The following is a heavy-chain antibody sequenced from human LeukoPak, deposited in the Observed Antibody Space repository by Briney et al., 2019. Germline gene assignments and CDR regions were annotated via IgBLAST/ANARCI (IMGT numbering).Heavy chain of an antibody. D-gene: IGHD3/OR15-3a*01. V-gene: IGHV4-59*01. CDR2: IYYSGST. J-gene: IGHJ2*01. CDR1: GGSISSYY. CDR3: AREVARTGYFDL. Sequence: PSETLSLTCTVSGGSISSYYWSWIRQPPGKGLEWIGYIYYSGSTNYNPSLKSRVTISVDTSKNQFSLKLSSVTAADTAVYYCAREVARTGYFDLWGRGTLVTVSS.